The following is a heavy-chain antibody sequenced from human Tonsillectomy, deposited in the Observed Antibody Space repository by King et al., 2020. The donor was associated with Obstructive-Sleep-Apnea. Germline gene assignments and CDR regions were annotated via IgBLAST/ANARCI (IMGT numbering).Heavy chain of an antibody. D-gene: IGHD6-13*01. CDR1: GYSISSGYY. CDR3: ARVEAAEGYYYYSGMDV. Sequence: QLQESGPGLVKPSETLSLTCTVSGYSISSGYYWGWIRQPPGKGLEWIGSIYHIGSTYYNPSLKSRVTISVDTSKNQFSLKLSSVTAADTAVYYCARVEAAEGYYYYSGMDVWGQGTTVTVSS. V-gene: IGHV4-38-2*02. CDR2: IYHIGST. J-gene: IGHJ6*02.